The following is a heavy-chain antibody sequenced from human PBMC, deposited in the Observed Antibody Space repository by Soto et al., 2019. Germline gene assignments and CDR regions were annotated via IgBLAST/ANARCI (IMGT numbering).Heavy chain of an antibody. Sequence: EVHLLESGGGLVQPGGSLRLSCAASGLTFKSYAMSWVRQAPGKGLEWVSGISGSGGSTDYADSVKGRFTISRDNSKNTLYLQMNSLRVEDTALYYCAKGQYSGVAGGLDYWGQGTPVTVSS. CDR2: ISGSGGST. CDR3: AKGQYSGVAGGLDY. CDR1: GLTFKSYA. J-gene: IGHJ4*02. D-gene: IGHD1-26*01. V-gene: IGHV3-23*01.